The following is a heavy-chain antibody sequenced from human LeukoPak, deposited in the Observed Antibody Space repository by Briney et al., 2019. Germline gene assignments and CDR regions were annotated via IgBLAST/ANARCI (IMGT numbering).Heavy chain of an antibody. CDR3: AGTYYYDSSGYFDY. CDR1: GGSISSYY. D-gene: IGHD3-22*01. J-gene: IGHJ4*02. Sequence: PSETLSLTCTVSGGSISSYYWSWIRQPPGKGLEWIGYIYYSGSTNYNPSLKSRVTISVDTSKSQFSLKLSSVTAADTAVYYCAGTYYYDSSGYFDYWGQGTLVTVSS. CDR2: IYYSGST. V-gene: IGHV4-59*01.